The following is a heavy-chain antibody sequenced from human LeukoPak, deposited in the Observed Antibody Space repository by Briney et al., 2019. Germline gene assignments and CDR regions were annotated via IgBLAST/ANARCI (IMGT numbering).Heavy chain of an antibody. D-gene: IGHD6-13*01. Sequence: GGSLRLSCAASGFTFSSYAMSWVRQAPGKGLEWVSAISGSGGSTYYADSVKGRFTISRDNSKNTLYLQMNSLRAEDTAVYYCANTGYSSSWYERNFDYWGQGTLVTVSS. CDR3: ANTGYSSSWYERNFDY. CDR2: ISGSGGST. J-gene: IGHJ4*02. V-gene: IGHV3-23*01. CDR1: GFTFSSYA.